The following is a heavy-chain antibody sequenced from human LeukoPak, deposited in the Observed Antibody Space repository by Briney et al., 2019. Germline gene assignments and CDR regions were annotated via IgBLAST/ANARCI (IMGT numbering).Heavy chain of an antibody. Sequence: GSLRLSCAASGFTFRTYWMSWIRQPPGKGLEWIGYIYYSGNTNYNSSLESRVTISVDTSKNQFSLRLNSVTAADTAVYYCVRGRAWFDPWGQGTLVTVSS. CDR3: VRGRAWFDP. J-gene: IGHJ5*02. CDR1: GFTFRTYW. D-gene: IGHD3-10*01. V-gene: IGHV4-59*01. CDR2: IYYSGNT.